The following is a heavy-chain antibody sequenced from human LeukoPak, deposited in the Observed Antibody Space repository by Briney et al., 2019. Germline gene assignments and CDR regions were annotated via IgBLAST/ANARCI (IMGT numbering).Heavy chain of an antibody. CDR3: VKGGWLDH. Sequence: GGSLTLSCAASGFTFSTYDMNWVRQAPGKGLEWVSDIGSSGDSAHYADSVTGRLTISRDNSKNTLYLQMNSLGAEDTAAYYCVKGGWLDHWGQGTLVTVSS. D-gene: IGHD6-19*01. V-gene: IGHV3-23*01. CDR2: IGSSGDSA. CDR1: GFTFSTYD. J-gene: IGHJ4*02.